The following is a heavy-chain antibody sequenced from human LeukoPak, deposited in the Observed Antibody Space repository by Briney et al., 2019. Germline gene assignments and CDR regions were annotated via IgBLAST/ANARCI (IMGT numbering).Heavy chain of an antibody. CDR3: PSPYCGRTACYAGNY. D-gene: IGHD2-21*01. V-gene: IGHV3-74*01. Sequence: GGSLRLSCAASGFAISNHWMHWIRQTPGKGLVWVARINNDGRLTNYADSVKGRFTISSDNAKNTLHLQMNSLKAEATAVYYCPSPYCGRTACYAGNYWGQGTLVTVSS. CDR2: INNDGRLT. CDR1: GFAISNHW. J-gene: IGHJ4*02.